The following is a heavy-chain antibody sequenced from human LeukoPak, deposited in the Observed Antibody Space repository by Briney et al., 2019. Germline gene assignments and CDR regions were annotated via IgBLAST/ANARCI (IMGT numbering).Heavy chain of an antibody. Sequence: SETLSLTCTVSGGSISSSSYYWGWIRQPPGKGLEWIGSIYYSGSTYYNPSLKSRVTISVDTSKNQFSLKLSSVTAADTAVYYCARHPPWGDYGDYEGGLDYWGQGTLVTVSS. D-gene: IGHD4-17*01. J-gene: IGHJ4*02. CDR3: ARHPPWGDYGDYEGGLDY. CDR1: GGSISSSSYY. CDR2: IYYSGST. V-gene: IGHV4-39*01.